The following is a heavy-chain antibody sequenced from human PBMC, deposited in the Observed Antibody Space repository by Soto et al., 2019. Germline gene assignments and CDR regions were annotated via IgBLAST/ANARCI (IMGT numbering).Heavy chain of an antibody. CDR2: ISSSDINI. CDR1: GFTFSSYS. V-gene: IGHV3-48*01. Sequence: EVQLVESGGGLIQPGGSLRLSCAASGFTFSSYSMNWVRQAPGKGQEWISYISSSDINIYYADSVKGRFTISRDIAKNSLYLQMNSLRAEDTAVYYCARDYGDYVPRNDYWGQGTLVTVSS. J-gene: IGHJ4*02. CDR3: ARDYGDYVPRNDY. D-gene: IGHD4-17*01.